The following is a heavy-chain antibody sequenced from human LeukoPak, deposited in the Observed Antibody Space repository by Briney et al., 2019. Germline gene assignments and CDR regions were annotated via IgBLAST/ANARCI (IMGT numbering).Heavy chain of an antibody. CDR3: ARDGRGYCSSTSCYMGGFDY. D-gene: IGHD2-2*02. V-gene: IGHV3-30*03. J-gene: IGHJ4*02. CDR1: GFTFSSYG. CDR2: ISYDGSNK. Sequence: PGRSLRLSCAASGFTFSSYGMHWVRQAPGKGLEWVAVISYDGSNKYYADSVKGRFTISRDNSKNTLYLQMNSLRAEDTAVYYCARDGRGYCSSTSCYMGGFDYWGQGTLVTVSS.